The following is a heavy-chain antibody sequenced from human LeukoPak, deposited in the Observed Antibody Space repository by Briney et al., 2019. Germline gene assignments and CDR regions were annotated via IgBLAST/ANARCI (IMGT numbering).Heavy chain of an antibody. J-gene: IGHJ4*02. D-gene: IGHD3-22*01. CDR3: ARVTYYYDSSGYYENLNQFDY. Sequence: GGSLRLSCAASGFSFSAYYMSWIRQPPGKGLEWVSYISSSGSTIYYAASVKGRFTISSDNAKHSLYLQMNSLRAEDTAVYYCARVTYYYDSSGYYENLNQFDYWGQGTLVTVSS. CDR2: ISSSGSTI. CDR1: GFSFSAYY. V-gene: IGHV3-11*01.